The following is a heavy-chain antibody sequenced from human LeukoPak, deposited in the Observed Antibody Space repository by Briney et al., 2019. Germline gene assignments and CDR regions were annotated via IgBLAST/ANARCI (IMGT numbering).Heavy chain of an antibody. Sequence: PGRSLRLSCAASGFTFTNYGMFWVRHAPGKGLEWVSVIWYDGSKKYYVDSVKGRFTISREDSENTLYLQMNSLRAEDTAVYYCARDLCSTTSCLDYWGQGTLVTVSS. J-gene: IGHJ4*02. CDR1: GFTFTNYG. V-gene: IGHV3-33*01. D-gene: IGHD2-2*01. CDR2: IWYDGSKK. CDR3: ARDLCSTTSCLDY.